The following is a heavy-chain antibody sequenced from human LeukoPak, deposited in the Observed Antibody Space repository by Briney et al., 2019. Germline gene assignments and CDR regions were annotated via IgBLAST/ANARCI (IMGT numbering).Heavy chain of an antibody. CDR1: GFTVSSNY. V-gene: IGHV3-66*01. Sequence: PGGSLRLSCAASGFTVSSNYMSWVRQAQGKGLEWVSVIYSGGSTYYADSVKGRFTISRDNSKNTLYLQMNGLRAEDTAVYYCARGDYYDSSGYYFDYWGQGTLVTVSS. CDR3: ARGDYYDSSGYYFDY. CDR2: IYSGGST. J-gene: IGHJ4*02. D-gene: IGHD3-22*01.